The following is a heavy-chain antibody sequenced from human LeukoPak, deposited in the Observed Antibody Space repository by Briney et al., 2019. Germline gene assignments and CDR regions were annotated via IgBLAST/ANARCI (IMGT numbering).Heavy chain of an antibody. J-gene: IGHJ2*01. CDR2: INHSGST. V-gene: IGHV4-34*01. CDR1: GGSFSGYY. D-gene: IGHD2-2*01. CDR3: ARGLLIPAATRCWYFDL. Sequence: MPSETLSLTCAVSGGSFSGYYWTWIRQPPGKGLEWIGEINHSGSTNYNPSLKSRVTISVDTSRKHFSLNLSSATAADTAVYYCARGLLIPAATRCWYFDLWGRGTLVTVSS.